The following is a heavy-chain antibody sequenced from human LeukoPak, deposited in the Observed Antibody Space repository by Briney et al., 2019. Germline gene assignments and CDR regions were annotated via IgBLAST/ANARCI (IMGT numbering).Heavy chain of an antibody. Sequence: PGGSLRLSCAASVFTFINYAVMWVRQAPGQGLEWVSAITSAGAPRYADSVKGRFTISRDNSKNTLYLQMNSLRAEDTAQYFCARDPHGDYIGAFEFWGQGTGVTVSS. CDR2: ITSAGAP. D-gene: IGHD4-17*01. J-gene: IGHJ3*01. CDR1: VFTFINYA. V-gene: IGHV3-23*01. CDR3: ARDPHGDYIGAFEF.